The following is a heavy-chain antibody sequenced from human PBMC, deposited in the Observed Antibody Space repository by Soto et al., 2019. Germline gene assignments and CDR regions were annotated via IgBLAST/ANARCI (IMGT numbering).Heavy chain of an antibody. CDR2: ISGSGGST. V-gene: IGHV3-23*01. D-gene: IGHD4-17*01. Sequence: TGGSLRLSCAASGFTFSSYAMSWVRQAPGKGLEWVSAISGSGGSTYYADSVKGRFTISRDNSKNTLYLQMNSLRAEDTAVYYCAKGLGLNGGSSQYYFDYWGQGTLVTVSS. CDR1: GFTFSSYA. CDR3: AKGLGLNGGSSQYYFDY. J-gene: IGHJ4*02.